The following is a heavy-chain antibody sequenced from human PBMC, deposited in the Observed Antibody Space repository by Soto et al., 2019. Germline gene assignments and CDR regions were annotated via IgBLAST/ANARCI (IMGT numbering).Heavy chain of an antibody. Sequence: QVHLQESGPGLVNPPETLSLTCSVSGGSFSGYYWSWIRQSPGKGLEWIGSIYYTGSTKYNLSLKGRATISVDSSSSRVSLRLNSLTAADTALYYCARGGLVPTRGVFDYWGRGARVTVAS. CDR1: GGSFSGYY. CDR3: ARGGLVPTRGVFDY. J-gene: IGHJ4*02. V-gene: IGHV4-59*01. CDR2: IYYTGST. D-gene: IGHD1-26*01.